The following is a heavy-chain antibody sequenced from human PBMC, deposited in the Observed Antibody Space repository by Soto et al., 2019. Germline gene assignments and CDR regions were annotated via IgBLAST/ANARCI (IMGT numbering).Heavy chain of an antibody. D-gene: IGHD6-19*01. CDR2: INHSGST. Sequence: SETLSLTCAVYGGSFSGYYWSWIRQPPGKGLEWIGEINHSGSTNYNPSLKSRVTISVDTSKNQFSLKLSSVTAADTAVYYCARVHGWYSGYFDYWGQGTLVTVSS. CDR3: ARVHGWYSGYFDY. J-gene: IGHJ4*02. CDR1: GGSFSGYY. V-gene: IGHV4-34*01.